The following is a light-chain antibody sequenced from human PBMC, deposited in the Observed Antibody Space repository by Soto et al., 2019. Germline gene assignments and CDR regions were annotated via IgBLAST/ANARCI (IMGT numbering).Light chain of an antibody. Sequence: QLVLTQSPSASASLGASVKLTCILSSGHSRYAIAWHQQQPEKGPRFLMKLNSDGSHTRGDGIPDRFSGSTSGAERHLTIASLQSEDEADYYCQTWGTGIRIFGGGTKLTGL. CDR1: SGHSRYA. CDR3: QTWGTGIRI. J-gene: IGLJ2*01. CDR2: LNSDGSH. V-gene: IGLV4-69*01.